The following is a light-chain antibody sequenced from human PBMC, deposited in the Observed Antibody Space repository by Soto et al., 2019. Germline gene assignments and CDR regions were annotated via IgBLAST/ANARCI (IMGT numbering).Light chain of an antibody. CDR2: GAS. CDR3: QQYGSSTRT. J-gene: IGKJ1*01. Sequence: EIVMTQSPATLSVSPGERATLSCRATQSVSSSLAWYQQRPGQTPRLLIYGASTRATGIPARFSGSGSGTEFTLTISSLQSEDFAVYYCQQYGSSTRTFGQGTKVEIK. CDR1: QSVSSS. V-gene: IGKV3-15*01.